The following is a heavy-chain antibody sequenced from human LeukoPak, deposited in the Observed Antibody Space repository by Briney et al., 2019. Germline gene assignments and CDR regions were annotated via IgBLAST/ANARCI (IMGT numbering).Heavy chain of an antibody. CDR2: IKQDGSEK. J-gene: IGHJ4*02. V-gene: IGHV3-7*03. CDR1: GFTFSSSW. CDR3: VRDKVGFDY. Sequence: GSLRLSCAAPGFTFSSSWMSWVRQAPGKGVEWVANIKQDGSEKYYVDSVKGRFTISRDNAKNSLYLQMNSLRAEYTAVYYCVRDKVGFDYWGQGTLVTVSS.